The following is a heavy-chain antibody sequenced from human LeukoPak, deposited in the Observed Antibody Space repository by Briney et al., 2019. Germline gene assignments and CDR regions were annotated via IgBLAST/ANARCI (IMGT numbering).Heavy chain of an antibody. V-gene: IGHV4-61*02. Sequence: PSETLSLTCTVSGGSISSGSYYWRWIRQPAGKGLEWIGRIYTSGSTNYNPSLKSRVTISVDTSKNQFSLKLSSVTAADTAVYYCARHLVRSSFYYYYYYMDVWGKGTTVTISS. D-gene: IGHD6-13*01. J-gene: IGHJ6*03. CDR1: GGSISSGSYY. CDR2: IYTSGST. CDR3: ARHLVRSSFYYYYYYMDV.